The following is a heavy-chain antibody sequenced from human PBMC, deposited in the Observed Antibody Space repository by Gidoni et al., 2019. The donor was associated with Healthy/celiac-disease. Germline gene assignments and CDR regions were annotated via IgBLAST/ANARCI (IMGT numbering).Heavy chain of an antibody. D-gene: IGHD1-26*01. CDR3: ARSYLSGSYRFPEYYDAFDI. J-gene: IGHJ3*02. V-gene: IGHV3-66*01. CDR2: IYSGGST. CDR1: GFTVSSTY. Sequence: EVQLVESGGGLVQPGGSLSLSCAASGFTVSSTYMSWVRQAPGKGLEWVSVIYSGGSTYYADSVKGRFTISRDNSKNTLYLQMNSLRAEDTAVYYCARSYLSGSYRFPEYYDAFDIWGQGTMVTVSS.